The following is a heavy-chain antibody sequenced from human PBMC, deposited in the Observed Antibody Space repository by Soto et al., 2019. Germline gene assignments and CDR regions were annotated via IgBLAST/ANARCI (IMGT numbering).Heavy chain of an antibody. J-gene: IGHJ5*02. CDR2: IIPIFGTA. CDR1: GGTFSSYA. CDR3: ARDYYDFWSGPASGWFDP. D-gene: IGHD3-3*01. Sequence: SVKVSCKASGGTFSSYAISCVLQSALQWLDWMGGIIPIFGTANYAQKFQGRVTITADESTSTAYMELSSLRSEDTAVYYCARDYYDFWSGPASGWFDPWGQGTLVTVSS. V-gene: IGHV1-69*13.